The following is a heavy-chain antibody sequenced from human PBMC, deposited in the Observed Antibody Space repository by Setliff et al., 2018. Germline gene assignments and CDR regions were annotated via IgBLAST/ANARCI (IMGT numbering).Heavy chain of an antibody. CDR1: GYSFTSYW. CDR3: ARARHVIPRTDNFRLHYYYYGLDV. J-gene: IGHJ6*02. D-gene: IGHD1-1*01. CDR2: IYPGDSDT. Sequence: GESLKISCQGSGYSFTSYWIGWVRQMPGKGLEWMGIIYPGDSDTRYSPSFQGQVTISADKSISTAYLQWSSLTSDDTALYYCARARHVIPRTDNFRLHYYYYGLDVWGQGTTVTVSS. V-gene: IGHV5-51*01.